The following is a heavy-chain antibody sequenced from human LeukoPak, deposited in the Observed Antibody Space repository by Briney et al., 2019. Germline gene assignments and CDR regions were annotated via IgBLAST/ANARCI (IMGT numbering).Heavy chain of an antibody. Sequence: ASVKVSCKASGYTFTSYYMHWVRQAPGQGLEWMGIINPSGGSTSYAQKFQGRVTMTRDTSTSTVYMELSSLRSEDTAVYYCARDFRSRSSGYYVLGYWGQGTLVTVSS. CDR3: ARDFRSRSSGYYVLGY. CDR2: INPSGGST. CDR1: GYTFTSYY. V-gene: IGHV1-46*01. D-gene: IGHD3-22*01. J-gene: IGHJ4*02.